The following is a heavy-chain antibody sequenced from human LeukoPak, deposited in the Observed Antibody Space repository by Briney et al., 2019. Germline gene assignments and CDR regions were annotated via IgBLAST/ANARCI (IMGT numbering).Heavy chain of an antibody. D-gene: IGHD2-2*01. CDR1: GFTFDDYA. J-gene: IGHJ4*02. Sequence: SLRLSCAASGFTFDDYAMHWVRQAPGKGLGWISGISWNSGSIGYADSVKGRFTISRDNAKNSLYLQMNSLRAEDTALYYCAKDMGDCSSTSCPFDYWGQGTLVTVSS. V-gene: IGHV3-9*01. CDR3: AKDMGDCSSTSCPFDY. CDR2: ISWNSGSI.